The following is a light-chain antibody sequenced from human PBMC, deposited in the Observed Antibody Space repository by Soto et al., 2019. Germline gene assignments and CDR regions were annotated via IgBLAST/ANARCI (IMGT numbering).Light chain of an antibody. J-gene: IGKJ1*01. CDR3: HQYGSSPRT. CDR1: QSVSSSH. Sequence: EIVLTQSPGTLSLSPGERATLSCRASQSVSSSHLAWYQQKPGQAPRLLISGASSRATGIPARFTGSGSGTDFALLISRLEPEDFAVYYCHQYGSSPRTFGQGTKVEIK. V-gene: IGKV3-20*01. CDR2: GAS.